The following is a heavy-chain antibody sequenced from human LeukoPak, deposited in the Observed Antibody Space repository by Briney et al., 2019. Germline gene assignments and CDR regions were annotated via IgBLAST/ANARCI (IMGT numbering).Heavy chain of an antibody. CDR3: ASVVGGYYPPVEGFDI. CDR2: INSDGSAT. J-gene: IGHJ3*02. V-gene: IGHV3-74*01. Sequence: GGSLRLSCAASGFTFSSCWMHWVRQAPGKGLVWVSRINSDGSATNYADSVKGRFSISRDNAKKTLYLQMNSLRAEDTAVYYCASVVGGYYPPVEGFDIWGQGTMVTVSA. D-gene: IGHD3-3*01. CDR1: GFTFSSCW.